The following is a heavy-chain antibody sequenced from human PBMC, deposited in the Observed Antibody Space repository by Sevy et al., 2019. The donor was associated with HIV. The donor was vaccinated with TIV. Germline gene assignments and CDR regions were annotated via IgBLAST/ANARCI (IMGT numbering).Heavy chain of an antibody. CDR3: ARVVAFWSGYLDY. D-gene: IGHD3-3*01. J-gene: IGHJ4*01. CDR2: IYYSGNT. CDR1: GDSISSSTYH. V-gene: IGHV4-39*01. Sequence: SETLSLTCTVSGDSISSSTYHWGWIRQSPGKGLEWIGNIYYSGNTNYNPSLTSRATISVDTSKNQFSLNLTSVTAADTAVYYCARVVAFWSGYLDYWGQGTLVTVSS.